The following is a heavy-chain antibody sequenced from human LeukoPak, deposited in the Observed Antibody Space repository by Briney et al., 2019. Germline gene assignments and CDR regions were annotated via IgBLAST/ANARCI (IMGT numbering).Heavy chain of an antibody. D-gene: IGHD6-19*01. V-gene: IGHV3-23*01. CDR1: GVTFSNYA. Sequence: GGSLRLSCAASGVTFSNYAMTWVRQAPGKGLEWVSSINGAGSNTCYADSVKGRFTISRDNSKNTLYLQMNSLRAEDTAVYYCAKYFGGWYEDYWGQGTLVTVSS. CDR3: AKYFGGWYEDY. J-gene: IGHJ4*02. CDR2: INGAGSNT.